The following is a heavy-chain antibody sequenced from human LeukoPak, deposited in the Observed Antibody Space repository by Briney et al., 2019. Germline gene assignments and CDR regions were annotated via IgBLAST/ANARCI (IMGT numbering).Heavy chain of an antibody. CDR1: GGSISSYY. V-gene: IGHV4-59*08. J-gene: IGHJ4*02. D-gene: IGHD5-18*01. CDR2: IYYSGST. Sequence: PSETLSLTCTVSGGSISSYYWSWIRQPPGKGLEWIGYIYYSGSTNYNPSLKSRVTISVDTSKNQFSLKLSSVTAADTAVYYCASYIRGYSYGYPYFDYWGQGTLVTVSS. CDR3: ASYIRGYSYGYPYFDY.